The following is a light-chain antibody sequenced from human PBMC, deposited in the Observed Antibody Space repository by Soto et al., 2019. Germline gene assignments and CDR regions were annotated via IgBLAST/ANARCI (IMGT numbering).Light chain of an antibody. Sequence: EVVLTQSPATLPLSPGESATLSCRASQSVSVNFAWYQQKPGQAPRPLIYSASDRAPGIPARFSGRGSGTYFTRTISSLEPEDFAVYYCQERNRWPRGTFGGGTKVEIK. CDR1: QSVSVN. CDR3: QERNRWPRGT. CDR2: SAS. V-gene: IGKV3-11*01. J-gene: IGKJ4*01.